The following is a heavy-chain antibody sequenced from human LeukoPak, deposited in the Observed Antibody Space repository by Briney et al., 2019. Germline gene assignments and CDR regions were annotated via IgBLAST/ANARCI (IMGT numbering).Heavy chain of an antibody. CDR2: IRYSGST. V-gene: IGHV4-59*07. CDR1: GDTLSPYY. CDR3: ARTLNSGSSDY. J-gene: IGHJ4*02. D-gene: IGHD2-15*01. Sequence: SDTLTRTFTAPGDTLSPYYWSWTRQPPGKGLEWLGYIRYSGSTNYNPSLKSRIIILVDTSKNQFSLKLSSVTAADTAVYYCARTLNSGSSDYWGQGILVTVSS.